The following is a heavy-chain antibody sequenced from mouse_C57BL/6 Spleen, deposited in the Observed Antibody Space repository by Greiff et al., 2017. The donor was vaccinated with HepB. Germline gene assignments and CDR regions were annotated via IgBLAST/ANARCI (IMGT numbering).Heavy chain of an antibody. CDR3: TRYYYGISPYWYFDV. CDR2: IDPEDGDT. Sequence: VQLQQSGAELVRPGASVKLSCTASGFNIKDYYMHWVKQRPEQGLEWIGRIDPEDGDTEYAPKFQGKATMTANTSSNTAYLQLSSLTSEDTAVYYCTRYYYGISPYWYFDVWGTGTTVTVAS. V-gene: IGHV14-1*01. CDR1: GFNIKDYY. J-gene: IGHJ1*03. D-gene: IGHD1-1*01.